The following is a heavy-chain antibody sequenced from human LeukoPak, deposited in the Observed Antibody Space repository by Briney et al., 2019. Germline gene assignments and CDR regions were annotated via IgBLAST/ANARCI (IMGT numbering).Heavy chain of an antibody. CDR3: ARGPYSSNW. V-gene: IGHV3-48*03. CDR2: ISRTGNSI. D-gene: IGHD6-13*01. CDR1: GFTLSSYE. J-gene: IGHJ5*01. Sequence: GGSPRLSCAASGFTLSSYEMNWVRLAPGKGLEWISYISRTGNSIYYADSVKGRFTISRDSAKNSLYLQMNSLRAEDTAVYYCARGPYSSNW.